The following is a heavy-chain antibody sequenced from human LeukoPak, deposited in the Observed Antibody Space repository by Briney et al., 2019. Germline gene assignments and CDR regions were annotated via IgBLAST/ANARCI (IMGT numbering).Heavy chain of an antibody. CDR2: INSDGSST. CDR3: AKGAYDYIEMGYFDY. CDR1: GFTFSSYW. Sequence: PGGSLRLSCAASGFTFSSYWMHWVRQAPGKGLVWVSRINSDGSSTSYADSVKGRFTISRDNAKNTLYLQMNSLRAEDTAVYYCAKGAYDYIEMGYFDYWGQGTLVTVSS. D-gene: IGHD5-12*01. V-gene: IGHV3-74*01. J-gene: IGHJ4*02.